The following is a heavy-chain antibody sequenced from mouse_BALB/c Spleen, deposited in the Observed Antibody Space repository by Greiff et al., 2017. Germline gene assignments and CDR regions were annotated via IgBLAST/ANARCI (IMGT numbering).Heavy chain of an antibody. CDR3: ARQEDGNWFAY. V-gene: IGHV5-6*01. CDR2: ISSGGSYT. J-gene: IGHJ3*01. Sequence: EVKVVESGGDLVKPGGSLKLSCAASGFTFSSYGMSWVRQTPDKRLEWVATISSGGSYTYYPDSVKGRFTISRDNAMNTLYLQMSSLKSEDTAMYYCARQEDGNWFAYWGQGTLVTVSA. CDR1: GFTFSSYG.